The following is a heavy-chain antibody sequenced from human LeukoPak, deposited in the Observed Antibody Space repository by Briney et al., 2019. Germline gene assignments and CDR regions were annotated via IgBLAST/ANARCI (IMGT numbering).Heavy chain of an antibody. CDR2: IYYSGST. CDR3: ARSRYSSRPFFDY. V-gene: IGHV4-59*01. J-gene: IGHJ4*02. CDR1: GGSISSYY. Sequence: SETLSLTCTVSGGSISSYYWSWIRQPPGKGLEWIGYIYYSGSTNYNPSLKSRVTISVDTSKNQFSLKLSSVTAADTAVYYCARSRYSSRPFFDYWGQGTLVTVSS. D-gene: IGHD6-13*01.